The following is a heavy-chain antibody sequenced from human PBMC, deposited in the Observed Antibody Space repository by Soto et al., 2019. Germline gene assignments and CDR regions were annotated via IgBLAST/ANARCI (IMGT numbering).Heavy chain of an antibody. Sequence: VGSLRLSCAASGFTFGGSAMHWVRQASGKGLEWVGHIRSKTNSYATAYAESVKGRFTISRDDSMNTAYLQMKSLKTEDTAVYFCTRQTDAVQWLVVPTDYNFDYWGQGTLVTVSS. J-gene: IGHJ4*02. CDR1: GFTFGGSA. D-gene: IGHD6-19*01. CDR2: IRSKTNSYAT. V-gene: IGHV3-73*01. CDR3: TRQTDAVQWLVVPTDYNFDY.